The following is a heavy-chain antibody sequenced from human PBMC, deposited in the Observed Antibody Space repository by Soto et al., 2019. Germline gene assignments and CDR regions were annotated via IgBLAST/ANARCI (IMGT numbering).Heavy chain of an antibody. D-gene: IGHD3-3*01. Sequence: ASVKVSCKASGGTFSSYAISWVRQAPGQGLEWMGGIIPIFGTANYAQKFQGRVTITADESTSTAYMELSSLRSEDTAVYYCALGTIFGVVMKYYFDYWGQGTLVTVS. CDR2: IIPIFGTA. CDR1: GGTFSSYA. J-gene: IGHJ4*02. V-gene: IGHV1-69*13. CDR3: ALGTIFGVVMKYYFDY.